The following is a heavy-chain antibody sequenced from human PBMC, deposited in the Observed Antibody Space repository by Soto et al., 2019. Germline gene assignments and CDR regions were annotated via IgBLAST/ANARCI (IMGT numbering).Heavy chain of an antibody. D-gene: IGHD2-2*01. V-gene: IGHV4-34*01. CDR3: ARAIPIVVVPAYCYYFDY. CDR2: INHSGST. Sequence: SETLSLTCAVYGGSFSGYYWSWIRQPPGKGLEWIGEINHSGSTNYNPSLKSRVTISVDTSKNQFSLKLSSVTAADTAVYYCARAIPIVVVPAYCYYFDYWGQGTLVTVSS. CDR1: GGSFSGYY. J-gene: IGHJ4*02.